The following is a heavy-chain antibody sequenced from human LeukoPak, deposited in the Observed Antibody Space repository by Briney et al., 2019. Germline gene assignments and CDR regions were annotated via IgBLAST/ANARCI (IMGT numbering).Heavy chain of an antibody. V-gene: IGHV3-15*01. Sequence: GGSLRLSCTASGFTSSHAWMSWVRQAPGKGLEWVGRIKSKADGGTTDYAAPMKGRFTISRDDSKNTLFLQINSLKSEDTAVYYCTWGTGGNFDYWGQGTLVTVSS. D-gene: IGHD2-8*02. CDR3: TWGTGGNFDY. J-gene: IGHJ4*02. CDR1: GFTSSHAW. CDR2: IKSKADGGTT.